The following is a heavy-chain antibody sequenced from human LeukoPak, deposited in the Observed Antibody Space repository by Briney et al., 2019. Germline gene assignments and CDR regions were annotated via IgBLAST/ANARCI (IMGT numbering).Heavy chain of an antibody. J-gene: IGHJ4*02. V-gene: IGHV1-69*05. CDR3: AREIMVRGVIIYFDY. CDR1: GGTFSSYA. CDR2: IIPIFGTA. D-gene: IGHD3-10*01. Sequence: SMKVSCKASGGTFSSYAISWVRQAPGQGLEWMGGIIPIFGTANYAQKFQGRVTITTDESTSTAYMELSSLRSEDTAVYYCAREIMVRGVIIYFDYWGQGTLVTVSS.